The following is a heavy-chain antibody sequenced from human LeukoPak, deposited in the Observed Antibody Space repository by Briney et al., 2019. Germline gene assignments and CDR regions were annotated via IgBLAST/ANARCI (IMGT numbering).Heavy chain of an antibody. CDR1: GFTFSSYA. J-gene: IGHJ4*02. Sequence: PGGSLRLSCAASGFTFSSYAMHWVRQAPGKGLEYVSAISSNGGSTYYADSVKGRFTISRDNSKNTLYLQMGSLRAEDMAVYYCARGWYYGLTRFTHPDYWGQGTLVTVSS. D-gene: IGHD3-10*01. V-gene: IGHV3-64*02. CDR2: ISSNGGST. CDR3: ARGWYYGLTRFTHPDY.